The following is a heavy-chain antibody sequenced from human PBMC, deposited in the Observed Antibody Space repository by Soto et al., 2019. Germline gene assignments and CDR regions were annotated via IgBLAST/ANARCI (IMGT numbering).Heavy chain of an antibody. V-gene: IGHV3-48*03. CDR3: ARASSFGPRTYYDY. Sequence: PGGSLRLSCAGSGFSFSTYEMNWVRQAPGKGLEWVSYITSSGHTIYYADSVKGRFTISRDNAEKSLYLQMNSLRAEDTAVYYCARASSFGPRTYYDYWGQGALVTVS. CDR1: GFSFSTYE. CDR2: ITSSGHTI. D-gene: IGHD3-3*01. J-gene: IGHJ4*02.